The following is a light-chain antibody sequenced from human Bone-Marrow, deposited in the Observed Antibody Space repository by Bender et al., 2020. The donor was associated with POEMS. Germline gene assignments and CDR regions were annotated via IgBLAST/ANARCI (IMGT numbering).Light chain of an antibody. CDR2: INN. V-gene: IGLV1-44*01. CDR3: ATWDDSLNGPV. CDR1: SSNIGTNP. J-gene: IGLJ7*01. Sequence: QSVLTQPPSASGTPGQRVTISCSGSSSNIGTNPVNWYQQLPGTAPKLLIYINNQRPSGVPDRFSGSKSGTSASLAISGLQSEDEAHYYCATWDDSLNGPVFGGGTQLTVL.